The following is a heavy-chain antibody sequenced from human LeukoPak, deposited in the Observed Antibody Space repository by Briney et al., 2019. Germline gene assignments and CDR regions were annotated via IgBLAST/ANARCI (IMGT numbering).Heavy chain of an antibody. D-gene: IGHD3-3*01. CDR1: GYTFTSYY. V-gene: IGHV1-46*01. CDR3: AREYVLRFLEWPPSYYYGMDV. J-gene: IGHJ6*02. CDR2: INPSGGST. Sequence: ASVKVSCKASGYTFTSYYMHWVRQAPGQGLEWMGIINPSGGSTSYAQKFQGRVTMTRDTSTSTVYMELCSLRSEDTAVYYCAREYVLRFLEWPPSYYYGMDVWGQGTTVTVSS.